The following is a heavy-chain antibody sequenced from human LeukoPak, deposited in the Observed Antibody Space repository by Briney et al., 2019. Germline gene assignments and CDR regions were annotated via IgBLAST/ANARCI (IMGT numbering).Heavy chain of an antibody. J-gene: IGHJ4*02. CDR3: AIHKYYYGSGSSTYFDY. V-gene: IGHV4-4*02. Sequence: PSGTLSLTCAVSGGSISSSNWWSWVRQPPGKGREWIGVIYHSGSTNYNPSLKSRVTISVDKSKNQFSLKLSSVTAADTAVYYCAIHKYYYGSGSSTYFDYWGQGTLVTVSS. D-gene: IGHD3-10*01. CDR2: IYHSGST. CDR1: GGSISSSNW.